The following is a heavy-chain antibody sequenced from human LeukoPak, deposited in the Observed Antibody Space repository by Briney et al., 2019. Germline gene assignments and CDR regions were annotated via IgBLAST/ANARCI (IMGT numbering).Heavy chain of an antibody. V-gene: IGHV1-8*01. D-gene: IGHD3-16*01. CDR3: ARVKGTPYDYVWGSLIPHLVLYYFDY. CDR1: GYTFTSYD. CDR2: MNPNSGNT. J-gene: IGHJ4*02. Sequence: ASVTVSCTASGYTFTSYDINWVRQATGQGLEWMGWMNPNSGNTGYAQKFQGRVTMTRNTSISTAYMELSSLRSEDTAVYYCARVKGTPYDYVWGSLIPHLVLYYFDYWGQGTLVTVSS.